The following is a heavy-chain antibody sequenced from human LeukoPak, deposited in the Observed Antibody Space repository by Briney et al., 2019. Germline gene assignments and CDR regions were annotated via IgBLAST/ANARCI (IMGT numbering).Heavy chain of an antibody. Sequence: GGSLRLSCAASGFIFSSYEMSWVRQAPGKGLEWVSYISSSGRTMYYADSVKGRFTVSRDNAKNSLYLQMNSLRAEDTAIYYCARDNYSGSRYFDHWGQGTLVTVSS. J-gene: IGHJ4*02. D-gene: IGHD1-26*01. CDR3: ARDNYSGSRYFDH. CDR2: ISSSGRTM. V-gene: IGHV3-48*03. CDR1: GFIFSSYE.